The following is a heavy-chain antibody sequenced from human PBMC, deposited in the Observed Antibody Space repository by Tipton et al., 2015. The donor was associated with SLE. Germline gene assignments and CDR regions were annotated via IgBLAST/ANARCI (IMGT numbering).Heavy chain of an antibody. J-gene: IGHJ2*01. Sequence: TLSLTCTVSGGSISSFYWSWIRQPPGKGLEWIGYIYYSGSTNYNPSLKSRVTISVDTSKNQFSLKLSSVTAADTAVYFCARSSTARPLYWYFDLWGRGTLVTVSS. CDR2: IYYSGST. CDR1: GGSISSFY. CDR3: ARSSTARPLYWYFDL. V-gene: IGHV4-59*01. D-gene: IGHD6-6*01.